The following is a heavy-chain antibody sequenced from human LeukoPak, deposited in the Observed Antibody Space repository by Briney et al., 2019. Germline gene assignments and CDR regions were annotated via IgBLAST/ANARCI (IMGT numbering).Heavy chain of an antibody. CDR1: GGSISSYY. CDR3: ARHDGVVVDTRFDP. Sequence: PSETLSLTCPVSGGSISSYYWSWIRQPPGKGLEWIGYIYYSGSTNYNPSLKSRVTISVDTSKNQFSLKLSSVTAADTAVYYCARHDGVVVDTRFDPWGQGTLVTVSS. V-gene: IGHV4-59*08. D-gene: IGHD2-2*01. CDR2: IYYSGST. J-gene: IGHJ5*02.